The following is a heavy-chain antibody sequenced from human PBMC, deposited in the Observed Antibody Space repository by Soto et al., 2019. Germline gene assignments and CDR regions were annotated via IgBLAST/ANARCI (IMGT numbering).Heavy chain of an antibody. V-gene: IGHV1-69*12. CDR2: IIPIFGTA. CDR3: ARPRSRATTAYYYGMDV. D-gene: IGHD1-26*01. J-gene: IGHJ6*02. Sequence: QVQLVQSGAEVKKPGSSVKVSCKASGGTFSSYAISWVRQAPGQGLEWMGGIIPIFGTANYAQKFQGRVTITADESTSTAYRELSSLRSEDTAVYYCARPRSRATTAYYYGMDVWGQGTTVTVSS. CDR1: GGTFSSYA.